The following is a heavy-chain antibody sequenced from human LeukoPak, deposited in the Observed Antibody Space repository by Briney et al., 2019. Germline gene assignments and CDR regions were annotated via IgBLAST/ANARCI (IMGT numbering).Heavy chain of an antibody. J-gene: IGHJ4*02. Sequence: GGSLRLSCAASGFTFSTSGMNWVRQAPGKGLEWVAVIWSDGSEKRYADSVKGRFTISRDNSKSTLYLQMSSLRAEDTAVYYCVSGSDTSGYYFYWGQGILVTVSS. V-gene: IGHV3-33*03. CDR3: VSGSDTSGYYFY. CDR2: IWSDGSEK. CDR1: GFTFSTSG. D-gene: IGHD3-22*01.